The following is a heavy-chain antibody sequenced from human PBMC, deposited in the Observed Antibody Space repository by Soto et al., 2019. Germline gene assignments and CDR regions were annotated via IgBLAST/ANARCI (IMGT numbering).Heavy chain of an antibody. Sequence: ESGGVLVQPGGSLRLSCVASGFTFDSHWMHWVRQAPGEGLVWVSRIKTDGYAEAYADSVKGRFTISRDNAKNTVYLQMNSLSVGDTAVYFCVRESGVAADCWGQGTLVTVSS. CDR1: GFTFDSHW. J-gene: IGHJ4*02. CDR2: IKTDGYAE. V-gene: IGHV3-74*01. CDR3: VRESGVAADC. D-gene: IGHD6-19*01.